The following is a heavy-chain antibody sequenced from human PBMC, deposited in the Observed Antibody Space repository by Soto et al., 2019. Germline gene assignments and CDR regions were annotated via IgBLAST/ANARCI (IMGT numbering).Heavy chain of an antibody. J-gene: IGHJ6*02. CDR3: ARVPMVVAATGYYYYYGMDV. V-gene: IGHV4-34*01. CDR1: GGSFSGYY. CDR2: INHSGST. Sequence: SETLSLTCAVYGGSFSGYYWSWIRQPPGKGLEWIGEINHSGSTNYNPSLKSRVTISVDTSKNQFSLKLSSVTAADTAVYYCARVPMVVAATGYYYYYGMDVWGQGTTVTVSS. D-gene: IGHD2-15*01.